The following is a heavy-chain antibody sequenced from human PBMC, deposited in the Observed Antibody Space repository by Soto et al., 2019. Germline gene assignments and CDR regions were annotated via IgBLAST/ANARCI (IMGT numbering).Heavy chain of an antibody. Sequence: QLQLQESGPGLVKPSETLSLTCTVSGGSISGSSYHWGWIRQPPGKGLELIGSIYYSGNTYYNPSLKSRVTMSVDTSKNQFSLKLSSVTAADTAVYYCARRLGSGWELAFDYWGQGTLVTVSS. V-gene: IGHV4-39*01. CDR1: GGSISGSSYH. D-gene: IGHD6-19*01. CDR2: IYYSGNT. CDR3: ARRLGSGWELAFDY. J-gene: IGHJ4*02.